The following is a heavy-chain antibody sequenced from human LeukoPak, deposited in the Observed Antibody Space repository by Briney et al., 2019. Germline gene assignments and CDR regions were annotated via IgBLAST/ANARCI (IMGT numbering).Heavy chain of an antibody. Sequence: ASVKVSCKASGYTFTSYGISWVRQAPGQGLEWMGWISAYNGNTNYAQKLQGRVIMTTDTSTSTAYMELRSLRSDDTAVYYCARGVAAAGTSWFDPWGQGTLVTVSS. V-gene: IGHV1-18*01. CDR1: GYTFTSYG. D-gene: IGHD6-13*01. CDR2: ISAYNGNT. J-gene: IGHJ5*02. CDR3: ARGVAAAGTSWFDP.